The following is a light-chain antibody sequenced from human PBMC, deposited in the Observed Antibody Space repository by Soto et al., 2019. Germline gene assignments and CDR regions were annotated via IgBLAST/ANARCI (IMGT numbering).Light chain of an antibody. CDR3: QPYNSYSRT. CDR2: KAS. CDR1: QSIDSW. J-gene: IGKJ1*01. Sequence: DIQMTQSPSTLSASVGDRVTITCRASQSIDSWLAWYQHKPGKAPKLLIFKASTLETGVPSRFSGSGSETEFTLTISSLQPDGSATYYCQPYNSYSRTFGQGTKVDIK. V-gene: IGKV1-5*03.